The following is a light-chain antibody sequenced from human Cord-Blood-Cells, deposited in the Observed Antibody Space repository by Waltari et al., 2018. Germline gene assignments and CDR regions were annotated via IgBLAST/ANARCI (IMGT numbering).Light chain of an antibody. CDR1: SSNIGNNA. Sequence: QSVLTQPPSVSEAPRQRVTISCSGSSSNIGNNAVHWYQQLPGKAPKLPIYYDGRLTSGVCDRVYGSKSSTSASLSISGLQSEGEADYDCSAWDDSLSGWVFGGGTKLTVL. CDR3: SAWDDSLSGWV. J-gene: IGLJ3*02. CDR2: YDG. V-gene: IGLV1-36*01.